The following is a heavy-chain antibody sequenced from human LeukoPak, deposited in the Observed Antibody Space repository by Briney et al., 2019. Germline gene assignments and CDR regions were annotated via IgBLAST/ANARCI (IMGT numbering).Heavy chain of an antibody. J-gene: IGHJ3*02. Sequence: SETLSLTCTVPGGSISSYYWSWIRQPPGKGLEWIGLIHYTGTTNYNPSLKSRVTISGDTSKKQFSLKLTSVTAADTAVYYCARFVGSSWLGFDIWGQGSMVTVSS. V-gene: IGHV4-59*01. CDR1: GGSISSYY. CDR2: IHYTGTT. CDR3: ARFVGSSWLGFDI. D-gene: IGHD6-13*01.